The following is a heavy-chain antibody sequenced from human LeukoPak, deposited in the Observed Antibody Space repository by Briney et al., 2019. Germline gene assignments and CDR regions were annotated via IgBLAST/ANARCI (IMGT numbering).Heavy chain of an antibody. J-gene: IGHJ4*02. D-gene: IGHD3-10*01. V-gene: IGHV3-21*01. Sequence: SGGSLRLSCAASGFTFSSYSMNWVRQAPGKGLEWVSSISSSSSYIYYADSVKGRFTISRDNAKNSLYLQMNSLRAEDTAVYYCARGRGSGINYFDYWGQGTLVTVSS. CDR1: GFTFSSYS. CDR2: ISSSSSYI. CDR3: ARGRGSGINYFDY.